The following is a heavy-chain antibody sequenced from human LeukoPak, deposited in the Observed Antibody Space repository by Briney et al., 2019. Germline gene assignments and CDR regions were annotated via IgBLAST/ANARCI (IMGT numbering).Heavy chain of an antibody. CDR2: ISGSGGST. CDR1: GFTVSSNY. Sequence: GGSLRLSCAASGFTVSSNYMSWVRQAPGKGLEWVSAISGSGGSTYYADSVKGRFTISRDNSKNTLYLQMNSLRAEDTAVYYCAKQRAAVATYYFDYWGQGTLVTVSS. D-gene: IGHD6-19*01. V-gene: IGHV3-23*01. J-gene: IGHJ4*02. CDR3: AKQRAAVATYYFDY.